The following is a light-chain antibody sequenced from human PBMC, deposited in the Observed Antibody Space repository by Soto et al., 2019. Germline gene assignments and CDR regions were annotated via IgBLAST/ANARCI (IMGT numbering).Light chain of an antibody. CDR3: QQTYGTPQT. Sequence: EIVMTQSPVTLSVSPGERATLSCRASRSVDKKLAWFQQKPGQAPRLLIYDASTRATAVPARFSGSGSGTEFTLTISSLQPEDFATYYCQQTYGTPQTFGQGTKVDIK. V-gene: IGKV3-15*01. J-gene: IGKJ1*01. CDR1: RSVDKK. CDR2: DAS.